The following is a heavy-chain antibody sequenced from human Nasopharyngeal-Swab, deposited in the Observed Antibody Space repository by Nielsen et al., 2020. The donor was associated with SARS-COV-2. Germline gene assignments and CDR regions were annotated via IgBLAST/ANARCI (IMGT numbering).Heavy chain of an antibody. D-gene: IGHD3-3*01. Sequence: GRSLRLSCTASGFTFGDYAMSWVRQAPGKGPEWVGFIRSKAYGGTTEYAASVKGRFTISRDDSKSIAYLQMNSLKTEDTAVYYCTRNDFWSGYYFDYWGQGTLVTVSS. J-gene: IGHJ4*02. V-gene: IGHV3-49*04. CDR3: TRNDFWSGYYFDY. CDR1: GFTFGDYA. CDR2: IRSKAYGGTT.